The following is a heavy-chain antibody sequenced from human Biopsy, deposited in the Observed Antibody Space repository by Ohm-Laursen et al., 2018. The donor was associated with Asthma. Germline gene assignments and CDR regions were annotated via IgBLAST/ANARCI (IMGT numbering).Heavy chain of an antibody. J-gene: IGHJ5*02. CDR2: IYWDDDK. Sequence: TQTLTLTCSSSGFSLRTPGVGVGWIRQPPGKALEWHALIYWDDDKRYSPSLKSRLTITKDTSKNQVVLTMTNMDPVDTATYYCAHQYSSLRGWAFDPWGQGTLVTVSS. V-gene: IGHV2-5*02. D-gene: IGHD6-6*01. CDR3: AHQYSSLRGWAFDP. CDR1: GFSLRTPGVG.